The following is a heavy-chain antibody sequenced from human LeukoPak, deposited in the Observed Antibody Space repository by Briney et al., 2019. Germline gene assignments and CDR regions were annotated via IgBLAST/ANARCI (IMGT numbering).Heavy chain of an antibody. Sequence: GGSLRLSCAASGFTFSSYCMSWVRQAPGKGLEWVANIKQDGSEEYYVDSVKGRFTISRDNAKNSLYLQMNSLRAEDTAVYYCASELTGKVARYWGQGTLVTVSS. CDR1: GFTFSSYC. D-gene: IGHD7-27*01. CDR2: IKQDGSEE. CDR3: ASELTGKVARY. V-gene: IGHV3-7*05. J-gene: IGHJ4*02.